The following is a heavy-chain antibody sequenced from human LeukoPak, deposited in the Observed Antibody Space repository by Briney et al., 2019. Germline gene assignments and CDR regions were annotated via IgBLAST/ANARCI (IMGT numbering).Heavy chain of an antibody. Sequence: GGSLRLSCAASGFTVTRKYMSWVRQAPGKGLEWVSVIYSGGSMYYADSVKGRFTISRDSSKNTLYLQMNSLRAEDTAVYYCATRPSGDYPYFDYWGRGTLVTVSS. CDR2: IYSGGSM. J-gene: IGHJ4*02. CDR3: ATRPSGDYPYFDY. V-gene: IGHV3-66*01. D-gene: IGHD4-17*01. CDR1: GFTVTRKY.